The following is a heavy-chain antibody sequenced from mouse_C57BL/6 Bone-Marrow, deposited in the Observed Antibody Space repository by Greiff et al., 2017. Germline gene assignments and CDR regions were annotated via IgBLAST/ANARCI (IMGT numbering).Heavy chain of an antibody. J-gene: IGHJ3*01. CDR2: INPNNGGT. CDR1: GYTFTDYY. CDR3: ARTETQLRPFAY. Sequence: VQLQQSGPELVKPGASVKISCKASGYTFTDYYMNWVKQSHGKSLEWIGDINPNNGGTRYNQKFKGKATLTVDKSSSTAYMELRSLTSEDSAVYYCARTETQLRPFAYWGQGTLVTVAA. V-gene: IGHV1-26*01. D-gene: IGHD3-2*02.